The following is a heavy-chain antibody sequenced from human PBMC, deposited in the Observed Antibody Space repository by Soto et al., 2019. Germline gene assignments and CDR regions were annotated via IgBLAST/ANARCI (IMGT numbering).Heavy chain of an antibody. J-gene: IGHJ4*02. CDR3: ARLGYCRTGSCPRNDD. CDR1: GYTFTTSA. CDR2: ISAYNGNT. D-gene: IGHD2-15*01. V-gene: IGHV1-18*01. Sequence: ASVKVSCKASGYTFTTSAITWVRQAPGQGLEWMGWISAYNGNTNYAENLQGRVTMTTDTSTSTAYMELMSLRSDDTAVYYCARLGYCRTGSCPRNDDWGQGTLVTVTS.